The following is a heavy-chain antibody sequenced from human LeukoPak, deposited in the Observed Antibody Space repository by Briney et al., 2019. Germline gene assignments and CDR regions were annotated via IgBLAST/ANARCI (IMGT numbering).Heavy chain of an antibody. CDR1: GYTFTNYG. Sequence: ASVKVSCKASGYTFTNYGISWVRQAPGQGLEWMGWISAYNGHTNYAQKFQGRVTMTTDTSTSTAYMDLRSLRSDDTAVYYCARDLMTTVTTSFDYWGQGTVVNVSS. V-gene: IGHV1-18*01. J-gene: IGHJ4*02. CDR2: ISAYNGHT. CDR3: ARDLMTTVTTSFDY. D-gene: IGHD4-17*01.